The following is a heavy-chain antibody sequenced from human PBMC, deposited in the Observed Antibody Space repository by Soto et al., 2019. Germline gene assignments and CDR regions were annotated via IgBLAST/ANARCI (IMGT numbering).Heavy chain of an antibody. J-gene: IGHJ5*02. D-gene: IGHD2-8*02. V-gene: IGHV4-4*02. CDR2: IFHDGNT. CDR1: GASIGSGGW. Sequence: QVHLQESGPGLVKPSETLSLTCAVSGASIGSGGWRSWVRQPPGKGLEWIAEIFHDGNTNYSPSLKSRVTISVDKSQNQFSLNVSSVTAADTAVYYCARHEGWTGPDQWGQGTLVTVSS. CDR3: ARHEGWTGPDQ.